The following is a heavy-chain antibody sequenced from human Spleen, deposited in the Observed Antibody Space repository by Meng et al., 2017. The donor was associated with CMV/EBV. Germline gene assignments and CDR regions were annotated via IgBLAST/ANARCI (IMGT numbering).Heavy chain of an antibody. J-gene: IGHJ6*02. CDR1: GGTFDSYA. Sequence: SVKVSCKASGGTFDSYAISWVRQAPGQGLEWMGGIIPVLGKVTYVQRFQGRVTITADTSSTTVYMELSSLKSEDTAVYYCARVAYTTTTFEYYYGMKVWGQGTAVTVSS. CDR2: IIPVLGKV. CDR3: ARVAYTTTTFEYYYGMKV. D-gene: IGHD3-16*01. V-gene: IGHV1-69*10.